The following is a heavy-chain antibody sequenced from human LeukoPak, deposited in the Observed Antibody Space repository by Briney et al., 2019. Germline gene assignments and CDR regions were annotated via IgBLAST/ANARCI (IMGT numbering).Heavy chain of an antibody. V-gene: IGHV3-53*01. D-gene: IGHD3/OR15-3a*01. CDR2: LYSGSDT. J-gene: IGHJ2*01. Sequence: GGSLTLSCAASGFSVSLNYMNWVRQAPGKGLEWVSILYSGSDTYYADSVKGRFTISRDSSKNMLFLHMNSLRAEDTAVYCARVGYHFHWYLDLWGRGTLVTVSS. CDR3: ARVGYHFHWYLDL. CDR1: GFSVSLNY.